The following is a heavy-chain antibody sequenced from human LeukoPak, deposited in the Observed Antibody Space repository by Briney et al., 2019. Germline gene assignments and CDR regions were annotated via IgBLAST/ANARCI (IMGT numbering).Heavy chain of an antibody. CDR1: GGSISSGFYD. Sequence: PSETLSLTCTVSGGSISSGFYDWYWIRQPAGKGLEWIGEIYHSGSTNYNPSLKSRVTISVDTFKNQFSLKLSSVTAADTAVYYCAREDGVLYNAFDIWGQGTMVTVSS. V-gene: IGHV4-61*10. CDR3: AREDGVLYNAFDI. D-gene: IGHD3-16*01. CDR2: IYHSGST. J-gene: IGHJ3*02.